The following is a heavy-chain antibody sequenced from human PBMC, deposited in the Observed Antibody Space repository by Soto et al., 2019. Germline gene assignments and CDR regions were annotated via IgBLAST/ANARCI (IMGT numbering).Heavy chain of an antibody. J-gene: IGHJ6*02. CDR1: GFTFSSYA. CDR3: ASLEYSSSSWYYYYYGMDV. CDR2: ISGSGGST. Sequence: PGGSLRLSCAASGFTFSSYAMSWVRQAPGKGLEWVSAISGSGGSTYYADSVKGRFTISRDNSKNTLYLQMNSLRAEDTAVYYCASLEYSSSSWYYYYYGMDVWGQGTTVTVSS. V-gene: IGHV3-23*01. D-gene: IGHD6-6*01.